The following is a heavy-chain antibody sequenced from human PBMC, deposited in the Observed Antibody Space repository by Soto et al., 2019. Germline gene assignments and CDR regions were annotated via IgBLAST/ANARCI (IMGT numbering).Heavy chain of an antibody. D-gene: IGHD3-22*01. V-gene: IGHV3-53*01. CDR1: GITVSSYY. Sequence: PGGSLRLSCAVSGITVSSYYMSWVRQAAGKGLEWVSVIYAGTITYYADSVKGRFTIYRDNSKNTLNLEMNSLRVEDTAVYYCARIPYDNSGTIFDYWGQGTLVNVSS. J-gene: IGHJ4*02. CDR2: IYAGTIT. CDR3: ARIPYDNSGTIFDY.